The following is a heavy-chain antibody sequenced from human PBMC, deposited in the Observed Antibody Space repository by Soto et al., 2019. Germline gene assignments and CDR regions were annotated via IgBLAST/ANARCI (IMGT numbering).Heavy chain of an antibody. CDR1: GYTFISYY. J-gene: IGHJ4*02. D-gene: IGHD5-18*01. Sequence: QVQLVQSGAEVKKPGASVKVSCRTSGYTFISYYIHWVRQAPGQGLEWMGLINPTDAYTDYAQKFQCRTSLTRDTSTNIVYMELSSLRSEDTAIYYCARDHVDTPMTNFDYWGQGTLVTVSS. CDR3: ARDHVDTPMTNFDY. V-gene: IGHV1-46*01. CDR2: INPTDAYT.